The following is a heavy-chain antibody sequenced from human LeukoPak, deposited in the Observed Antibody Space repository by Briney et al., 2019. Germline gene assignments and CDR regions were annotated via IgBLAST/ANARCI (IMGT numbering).Heavy chain of an antibody. D-gene: IGHD6-25*01. J-gene: IGHJ6*03. CDR1: GGSFSGYY. Sequence: SETLSLTCAVYGGSFSGYYWSWIRQPPGKGLEWIGEINHSGSTNYNPSLKSRVTISLDTSKKQFSLKVSSVTAADTAIYYCAKDFSSASYTYYYYYMDVWGKGTTVTVSS. CDR2: INHSGST. V-gene: IGHV4-34*01. CDR3: AKDFSSASYTYYYYYMDV.